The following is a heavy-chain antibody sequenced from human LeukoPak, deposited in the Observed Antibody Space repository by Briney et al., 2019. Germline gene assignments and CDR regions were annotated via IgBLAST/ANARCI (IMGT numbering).Heavy chain of an antibody. Sequence: GGSLRLSCAASGFTLSSYAVHWVRQAPGKGLEWVALISYDGGNEYYADSVKGRFTISRDNSKNTLYLQMNSLRAEDTAVYYCARAPSSYESSGYFCIDYWGQGTLVTVSS. CDR3: ARAPSSYESSGYFCIDY. CDR2: ISYDGGNE. CDR1: GFTLSSYA. V-gene: IGHV3-30*01. D-gene: IGHD3-22*01. J-gene: IGHJ4*02.